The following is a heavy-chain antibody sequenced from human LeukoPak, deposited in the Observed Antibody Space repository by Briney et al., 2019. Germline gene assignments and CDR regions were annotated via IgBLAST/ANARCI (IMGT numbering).Heavy chain of an antibody. V-gene: IGHV1-18*01. CDR3: ARDLGRFDWFAYYYYYGMDV. J-gene: IGHJ6*02. D-gene: IGHD3-9*01. CDR2: ISAYNGNT. Sequence: ASVKVSCKASGYTFTSYGISWVRRAPGQGLEWMGWISAYNGNTNYAQKLQGRVTMTTDTSTSTAYMELRSLRSDDTAVYYCARDLGRFDWFAYYYYYGMDVWGQGTTVTVSS. CDR1: GYTFTSYG.